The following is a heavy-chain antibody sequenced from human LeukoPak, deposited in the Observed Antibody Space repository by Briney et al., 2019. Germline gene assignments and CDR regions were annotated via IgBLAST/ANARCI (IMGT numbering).Heavy chain of an antibody. CDR3: ARGYGDYVKGFLDY. CDR1: GGSFSVYY. Sequence: SETLSLTCAVYGGSFSVYYWSWIRQPPGKGLEWIGEINHSGSTNYNPSLKSRVTISVDTSKNQFSLKLSSVTAADTAVYHCARGYGDYVKGFLDYWGQGTLVTVSS. V-gene: IGHV4-34*01. D-gene: IGHD4-17*01. J-gene: IGHJ4*02. CDR2: INHSGST.